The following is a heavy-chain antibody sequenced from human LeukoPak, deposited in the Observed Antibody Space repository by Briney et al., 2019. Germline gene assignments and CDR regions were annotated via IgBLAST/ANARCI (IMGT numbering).Heavy chain of an antibody. CDR3: RREMLRGVKSVVDY. J-gene: IGHJ4*02. Sequence: GGSLRLSCAASGFTFNNAWMSWVRQAPGKGLEWVGRIKSKTDGGTTDYAAPVKGRFTISRDDSKNTLYLQMNSLKTEDTAVYYCRREMLRGVKSVVDYWGQGTLVTVSS. CDR1: GFTFNNAW. V-gene: IGHV3-15*01. CDR2: IKSKTDGGTT. D-gene: IGHD3-10*01.